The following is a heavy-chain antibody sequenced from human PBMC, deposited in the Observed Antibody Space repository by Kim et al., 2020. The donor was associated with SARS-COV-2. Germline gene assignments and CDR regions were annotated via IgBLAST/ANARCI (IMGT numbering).Heavy chain of an antibody. CDR2: IYRGGPT. CDR3: ARIIVISGTWDYFAY. CDR1: GFTVSSHY. V-gene: IGHV3-53*01. J-gene: IGHJ4*02. D-gene: IGHD2-2*01. Sequence: GGSLRLSCAVSGFTVSSHYMTWVRQAPGKGLEWVSVIYRGGPTYYADSVKGRFTISRDTSKNMVFLQMNSLRAEDAAVYYCARIIVISGTWDYFAYWGQGTLVTVSS.